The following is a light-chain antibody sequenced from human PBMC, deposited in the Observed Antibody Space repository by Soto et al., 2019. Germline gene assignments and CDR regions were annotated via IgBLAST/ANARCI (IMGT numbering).Light chain of an antibody. CDR3: LQYRTSPPTWT. CDR1: QSVSSTY. Sequence: ELVLTQSPGTLSLSPGDRATLSCRASQSVSSTYLAWYQQRPGQAPRLLIYSSSSRASGIPDRFSGSGSGTDFTLTISRLEPEDFAVYYCLQYRTSPPTWTFGQGTKVEIK. J-gene: IGKJ1*01. CDR2: SSS. V-gene: IGKV3-20*01.